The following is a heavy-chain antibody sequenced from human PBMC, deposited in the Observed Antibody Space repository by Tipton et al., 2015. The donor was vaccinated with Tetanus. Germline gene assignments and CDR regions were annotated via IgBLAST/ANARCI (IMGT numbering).Heavy chain of an antibody. J-gene: IGHJ3*01. V-gene: IGHV1-46*04. CDR3: ARDREAFDY. CDR1: GYTFTQYY. D-gene: IGHD1-26*01. Sequence: QLVQSGAEVKKPGSSVKVSCKTSGYTFTQYYLHWVRQAPGQGLEWMGMIYPSDGSTSYAEKLQGRVTMTRDTPTSTVYMEMSSLRSEDTAVYYCARDREAFDYWGQGTKVTVSS. CDR2: IYPSDGST.